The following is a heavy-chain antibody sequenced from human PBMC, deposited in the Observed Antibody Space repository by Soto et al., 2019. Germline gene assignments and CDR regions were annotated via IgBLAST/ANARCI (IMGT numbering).Heavy chain of an antibody. CDR3: DRHGXXVXAALALELEDYYYGMDV. Sequence: PGESLKISCKGSGYSFTSYWIIWVRQMPVKGLEFMGSIDPIYSYTNYSPSFQGHVTISSCNSISTSYLQLISLKASYTAMYYFDRHGXXVXAALALELEDYYYGMDVWGQGTTVTVSS. CDR2: IDPIYSYT. V-gene: IGHV5-10-1*01. D-gene: IGHD2-2*01. CDR1: GYSFTSYW. J-gene: IGHJ6*02.